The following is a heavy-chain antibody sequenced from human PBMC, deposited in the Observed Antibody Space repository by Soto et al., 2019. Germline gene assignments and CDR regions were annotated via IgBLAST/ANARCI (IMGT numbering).Heavy chain of an antibody. Sequence: ETLSLTCTVSGGSISGYYWSWIRQPPGKGLEWIGYIYYSGSTNYNPSLKSRVTISVDTSKNQFSLKLNSMTAADTAVYYCARHNYGSGSTYFDYWGQGTLVTVS. CDR3: ARHNYGSGSTYFDY. D-gene: IGHD3-10*01. CDR1: GGSISGYY. J-gene: IGHJ4*02. CDR2: IYYSGST. V-gene: IGHV4-59*08.